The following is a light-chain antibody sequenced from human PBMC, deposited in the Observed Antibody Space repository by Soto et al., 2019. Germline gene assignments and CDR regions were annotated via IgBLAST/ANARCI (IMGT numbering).Light chain of an antibody. Sequence: DIHITHPPSTLSSSLVDRVTITCRASQSSSGWLAWYQQKPGKAPKLLIYDASSLESGVPSRFSGSGSGTEFTLTITSLQPDDFATYYCQQYNSYPWTFGQGTKVDI. CDR2: DAS. CDR1: QSSSGW. V-gene: IGKV1-5*01. J-gene: IGKJ1*01. CDR3: QQYNSYPWT.